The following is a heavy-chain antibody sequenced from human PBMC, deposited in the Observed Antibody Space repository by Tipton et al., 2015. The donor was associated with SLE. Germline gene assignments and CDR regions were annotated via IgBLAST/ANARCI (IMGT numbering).Heavy chain of an antibody. D-gene: IGHD1-26*01. Sequence: SLRLSCAASGFTFSSYGMHWVRQAPGKGLEWVAVIWYDGSNKYYADSVKGRFTISRHNSENTLYLQMNSLRTEDTAVYFCARVGIAGTISNWIDPWGQGTLVTVSS. CDR3: ARVGIAGTISNWIDP. CDR1: GFTFSSYG. J-gene: IGHJ5*02. V-gene: IGHV3-33*08. CDR2: IWYDGSNK.